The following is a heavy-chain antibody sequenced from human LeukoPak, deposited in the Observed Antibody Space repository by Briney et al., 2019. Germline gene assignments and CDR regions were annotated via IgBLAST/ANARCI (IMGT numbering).Heavy chain of an antibody. CDR1: GFTFSNFA. D-gene: IGHD3-10*01. V-gene: IGHV3-23*01. CDR2: MSSVT. J-gene: IGHJ4*02. CDR3: ARAFFSGSGGNHKHFDS. Sequence: PGGSLRLSCAASGFTFSNFAMSWARQAPGKGLEWVSAMSSVTYYADSVKGRFTISRDDSKSTLFLQMNSLRAEDTAVYYCARAFFSGSGGNHKHFDSWGQGTLVTVSS.